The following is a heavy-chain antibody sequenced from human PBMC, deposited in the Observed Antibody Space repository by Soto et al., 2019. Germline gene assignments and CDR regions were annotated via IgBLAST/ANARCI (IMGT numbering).Heavy chain of an antibody. V-gene: IGHV3-13*04. D-gene: IGHD2-15*01. CDR3: ARGQEVGAHFFDS. CDR1: GFTFSKFD. CDR2: IGISGDT. J-gene: IGHJ4*02. Sequence: GGSLRLSCEASGFTFSKFDMHWVRQPTGKGLEWVSTIGISGDTYYAVSVKGRFTISRDNAKNSLSLQMNSLRAGDTALYFCARGQEVGAHFFDSWGQGTQVTSPQ.